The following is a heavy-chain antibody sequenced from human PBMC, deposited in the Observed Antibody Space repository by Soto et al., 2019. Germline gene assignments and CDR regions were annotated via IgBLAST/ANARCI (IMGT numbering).Heavy chain of an antibody. CDR3: AAVEVTICIVVGTIDL. Sequence: SVKVSCKASGFTFTSSAVRWVRQARGQRLEWIGWIVVGSGNTNYAQKFQERVTITRDMSTSTAYMELSSLRSEGTAEYYCAAVEVTICIVVGTIDLWGQCTLVTVSS. D-gene: IGHD3-3*01. J-gene: IGHJ1*01. CDR2: IVVGSGNT. CDR1: GFTFTSSA. V-gene: IGHV1-58*01.